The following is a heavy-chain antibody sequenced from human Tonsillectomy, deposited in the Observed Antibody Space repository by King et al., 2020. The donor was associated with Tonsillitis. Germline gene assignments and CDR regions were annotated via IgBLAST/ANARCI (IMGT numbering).Heavy chain of an antibody. CDR1: GFTFSSYA. CDR2: ISYDGSNK. Sequence: VQLVESGGGVVQPGRSLRLSCAASGFTFSSYAMHWVRQAPGKGLEWGALISYDGSNKYYADPVKGRFTSSRDNSKNTLSLQMDSLRAEDTAVYYCARAYTALATGHFDHWGQGTLVTVSA. V-gene: IGHV3-30-3*01. CDR3: ARAYTALATGHFDH. J-gene: IGHJ4*02. D-gene: IGHD3-16*01.